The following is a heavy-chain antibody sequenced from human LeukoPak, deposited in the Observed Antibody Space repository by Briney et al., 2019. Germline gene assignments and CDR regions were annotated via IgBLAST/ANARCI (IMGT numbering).Heavy chain of an antibody. CDR1: GGSISSYY. V-gene: IGHV4-59*07. Sequence: SDTLSLTCTVSGGSISSYYWSWIRQPPGKGLEWIGYIYYSGSTNYNPSLKSRVTISVDTSKNQFSLTLSSVTAADTAVYYCARGYSKSGAFDIWGQGTMVTVSS. CDR2: IYYSGST. CDR3: ARGYSKSGAFDI. J-gene: IGHJ3*02. D-gene: IGHD4-11*01.